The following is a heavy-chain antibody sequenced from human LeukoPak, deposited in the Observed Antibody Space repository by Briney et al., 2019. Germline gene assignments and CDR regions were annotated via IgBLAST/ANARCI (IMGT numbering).Heavy chain of an antibody. V-gene: IGHV3-53*01. CDR3: ARDGNYYDRSGSYFRYYYMDV. CDR2: IYSGGTT. D-gene: IGHD3-22*01. J-gene: IGHJ6*03. CDR1: GFIVSSSY. Sequence: AGGSLRLSCVASGFIVSSSYMSWVRQAPGKGLEWVSVIYSGGTTYYAESVRGRFTTSSDNSKNTLSLQIDSMRVEDTAVYYCARDGNYYDRSGSYFRYYYMDVWGEGTTVTVSS.